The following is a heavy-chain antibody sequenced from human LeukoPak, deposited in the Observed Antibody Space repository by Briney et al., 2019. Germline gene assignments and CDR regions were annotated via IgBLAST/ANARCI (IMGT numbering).Heavy chain of an antibody. J-gene: IGHJ4*02. V-gene: IGHV3-21*01. Sequence: GGSLRLSCAASGFTFSSYSMNWVRQAPGKGLEWVSSISSSSYIYYADSVKGRFTISRDNAKNSLYLQMNSLRAEDTAVYYCASQWVAGPSIGYWGQGTLVTVSS. CDR3: ASQWVAGPSIGY. D-gene: IGHD6-19*01. CDR1: GFTFSSYS. CDR2: ISSSSYI.